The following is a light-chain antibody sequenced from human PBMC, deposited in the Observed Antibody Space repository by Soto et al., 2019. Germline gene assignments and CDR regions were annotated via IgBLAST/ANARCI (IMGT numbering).Light chain of an antibody. J-gene: IGKJ1*01. V-gene: IGKV3-20*01. CDR2: ETS. Sequence: EIVLTQSPGTLSLSPGERATLSCRASQSVSAGYFAWYQQKPGQAPSLLIYETSSRTTGIPDRFSGSGSGTEFTLTISSLQPDDFATYYCQHYNSYSEAFGQGTKVDI. CDR3: QHYNSYSEA. CDR1: QSVSAGY.